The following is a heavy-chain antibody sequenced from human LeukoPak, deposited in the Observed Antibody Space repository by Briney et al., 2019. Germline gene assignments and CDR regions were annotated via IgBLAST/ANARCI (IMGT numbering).Heavy chain of an antibody. CDR3: AARDYGDYPLGMDV. CDR1: GGSFSGYY. D-gene: IGHD4-17*01. Sequence: PSETLSLTCAVYGGSFSGYYWSWIRQPPGKGLEWIGEINHSGSTNYNPSLKSRVTISVDTSKNQFSLKLSSVTAADTAVYYCAARDYGDYPLGMDVWGQGTTVTVSS. V-gene: IGHV4-34*01. J-gene: IGHJ6*02. CDR2: INHSGST.